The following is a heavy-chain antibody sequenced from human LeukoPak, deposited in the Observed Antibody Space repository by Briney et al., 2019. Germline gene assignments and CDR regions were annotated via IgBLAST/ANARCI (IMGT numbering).Heavy chain of an antibody. V-gene: IGHV3-7*01. D-gene: IGHD3-3*01. CDR1: GFTFSSYW. CDR2: IKQDGSEK. CDR3: ARDRDFWSGYYGYYFDY. J-gene: IGHJ4*02. Sequence: SGGSLRLSCAASGFTFSSYWMSWVRQAPGKGLEWVANIKQDGSEKYYVDSVKGRFTISRDNAKNSLYLQMNSLRAEDTAVYYCARDRDFWSGYYGYYFDYWGQGTLVTVSS.